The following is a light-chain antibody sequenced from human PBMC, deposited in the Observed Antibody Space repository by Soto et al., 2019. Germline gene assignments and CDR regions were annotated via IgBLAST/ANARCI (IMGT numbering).Light chain of an antibody. V-gene: IGLV2-14*03. J-gene: IGLJ2*01. CDR2: DVS. CDR1: SSDVGGYNY. Sequence: QSALAQPASVSGSPGQSITISCTGTSSDVGGYNYVSWYQQHPGKAPKLMIYDVSNRPSGVSNRFTGSKSGNTASLTISVPHAECQHDYYSTSYTTLTSVVFGEGTQLTVL. CDR3: TSYTTLTSVV.